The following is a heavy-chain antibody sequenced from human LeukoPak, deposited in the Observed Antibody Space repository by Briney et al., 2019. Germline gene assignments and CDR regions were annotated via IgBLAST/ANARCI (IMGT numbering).Heavy chain of an antibody. CDR3: AKDSLADIDY. CDR2: IRHDGSIK. V-gene: IGHV3-30*02. J-gene: IGHJ4*02. Sequence: GGSLRLSCAASGFIFSTYGMYWVRQAPPKGLEWVAFIRHDGSIKNYADSVKGPATISRDNSKNTLYLQMNSLRAEDTAVYYCAKDSLADIDYWGQGTLVTVSS. D-gene: IGHD3-16*01. CDR1: GFIFSTYG.